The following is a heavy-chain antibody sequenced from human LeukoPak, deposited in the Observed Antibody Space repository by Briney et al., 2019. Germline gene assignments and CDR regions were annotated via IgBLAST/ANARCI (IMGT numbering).Heavy chain of an antibody. CDR3: AKSGIAGATRWFDP. CDR2: ISGTGGSP. CDR1: GFTFKSYA. V-gene: IGHV3-23*01. D-gene: IGHD1-26*01. Sequence: GGSLRLSCAASGFTFKSYAVNWVRQAPGKGLEWVSAISGTGGSPYYADSVKGRFTISRDNSKSTLYLQMNNLRAEDTAVYYCAKSGIAGATRWFDPWGQGTLVTVSS. J-gene: IGHJ5*02.